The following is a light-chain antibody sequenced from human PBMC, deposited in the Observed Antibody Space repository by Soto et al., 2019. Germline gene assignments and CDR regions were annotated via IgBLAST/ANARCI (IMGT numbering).Light chain of an antibody. CDR3: QQYYRPPPT. CDR1: QSLLYSSNNQNY. Sequence: DIVMTQSPDSLAVSLGERATINCKSSQSLLYSSNNQNYLAWYQQKPGQPPRLLINWASSRNSGVPDRFSGSGSGTDFTLTISSLQAEDVAVYYCQQYYRPPPTFGQGTKVEIK. CDR2: WAS. V-gene: IGKV4-1*01. J-gene: IGKJ1*01.